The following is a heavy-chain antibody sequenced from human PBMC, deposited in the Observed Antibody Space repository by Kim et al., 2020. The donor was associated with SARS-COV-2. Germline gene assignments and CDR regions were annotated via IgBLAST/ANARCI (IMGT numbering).Heavy chain of an antibody. D-gene: IGHD3-10*01. CDR1: GFTFSSYG. CDR2: IWYDGSNK. V-gene: IGHV3-33*01. Sequence: GGSLRLSCAASGFTFSSYGMHWVRQAPGKGLEWVAVIWYDGSNKYYADSVKGRFTISRDNSKNTLYLQMNSLRAEDTAVYYCATQSVDGEVDYWGQGTLVTVSS. CDR3: ATQSVDGEVDY. J-gene: IGHJ4*02.